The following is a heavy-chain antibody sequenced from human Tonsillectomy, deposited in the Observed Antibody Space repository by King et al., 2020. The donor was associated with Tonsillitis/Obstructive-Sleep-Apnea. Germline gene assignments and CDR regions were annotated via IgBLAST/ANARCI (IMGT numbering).Heavy chain of an antibody. V-gene: IGHV3-21*01. CDR1: GFAFQYYT. Sequence: DVQLVESGGGLVKPGGSLRLSCAASGFAFQYYTLEWVCQAPGKGLEWVSSIDGTENHIYYADSVKGRLTGSRDNTKTALYLQMTSLRAEDTALYYCTRALSTAYLDSWGQGTLVTVSS. CDR2: IDGTENHI. J-gene: IGHJ4*02. CDR3: TRALSTAYLDS.